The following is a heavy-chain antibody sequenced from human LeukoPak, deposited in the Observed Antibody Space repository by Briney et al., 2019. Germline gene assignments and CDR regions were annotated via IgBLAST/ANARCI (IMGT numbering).Heavy chain of an antibody. V-gene: IGHV1-8*03. CDR1: GYTFTSYY. CDR2: MNPNSGNT. J-gene: IGHJ4*02. Sequence: ASVKVSCKASGYTFTSYYMHWVRQAPGQGLEWMGWMNPNSGNTGYAQKFQGRVTITRNTSISTAYMELSSLRSEDTAVYYCVIGLQWLAFDYWGQGTLVTVSS. D-gene: IGHD6-19*01. CDR3: VIGLQWLAFDY.